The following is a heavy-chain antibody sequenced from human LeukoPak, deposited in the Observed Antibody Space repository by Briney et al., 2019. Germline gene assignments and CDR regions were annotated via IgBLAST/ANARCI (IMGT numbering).Heavy chain of an antibody. Sequence: GGSLRLSCAASGFIFHDHAMHWVRQAPGKGLEWVSSISWNSGRIGYADSVKGRFTISKDNARNSLYLQMNSLRAEDTAVYYCARVAYSGSGSPFYYFESWGQGTLVTVSS. CDR2: ISWNSGRI. CDR3: ARVAYSGSGSPFYYFES. CDR1: GFIFHDHA. D-gene: IGHD3-10*01. J-gene: IGHJ4*02. V-gene: IGHV3-9*01.